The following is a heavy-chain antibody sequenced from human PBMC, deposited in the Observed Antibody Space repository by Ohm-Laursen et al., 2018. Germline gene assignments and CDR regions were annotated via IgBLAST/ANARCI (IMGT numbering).Heavy chain of an antibody. Sequence: PGTLSLTCPVSGGSISSYYWSWIRQPPGKGLEWIGYIYYSGSTNYNPSLKSRVTISVDTSKNQFSLKLSSVTAADTAVYYCARDRITMIEGAFDIWGQGTMVTVSS. CDR1: GGSISSYY. CDR3: ARDRITMIEGAFDI. D-gene: IGHD3-22*01. J-gene: IGHJ3*02. CDR2: IYYSGST. V-gene: IGHV4-59*12.